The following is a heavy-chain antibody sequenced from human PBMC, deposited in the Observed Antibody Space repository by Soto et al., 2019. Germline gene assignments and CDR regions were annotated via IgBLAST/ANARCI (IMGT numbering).Heavy chain of an antibody. Sequence: EVQLLESGGGLVQPGGSLRLSCAASGFTFSTYDMSWVRQAPGKGLEWVSGISGSGGKTDYADSVKGRFTISRDNSKNTLYLQRNSLRAEDTAVYYCAKRNLYGSGTHDYWGQGSLVTVSP. CDR3: AKRNLYGSGTHDY. J-gene: IGHJ4*02. CDR1: GFTFSTYD. D-gene: IGHD3-10*01. CDR2: ISGSGGKT. V-gene: IGHV3-23*01.